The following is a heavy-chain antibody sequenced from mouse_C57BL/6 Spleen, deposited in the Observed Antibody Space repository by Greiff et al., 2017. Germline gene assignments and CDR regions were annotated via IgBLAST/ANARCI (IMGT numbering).Heavy chain of an antibody. V-gene: IGHV1-39*01. Sequence: EVQLVESGPELVKPGASVKISCKASGYSFTDYNMNWVKQSNGKSLEWIGVINPNYGTTSYNQKFRGKATLTVDQSSSTAYMQLNSLASGDSAVYYWAREGDGYDETGYLDCWGQGTTLTVSS. CDR2: INPNYGTT. CDR1: GYSFTDYN. CDR3: AREGDGYDETGYLDC. J-gene: IGHJ2*01. D-gene: IGHD2-2*01.